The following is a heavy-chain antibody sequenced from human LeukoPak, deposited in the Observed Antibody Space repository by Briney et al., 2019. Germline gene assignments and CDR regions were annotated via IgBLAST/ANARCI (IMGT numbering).Heavy chain of an antibody. D-gene: IGHD3-3*01. J-gene: IGHJ4*02. CDR2: IRYDGSNK. CDR1: GFTFSSYG. V-gene: IGHV3-30*02. Sequence: GGSLRLSCAASGFTFSSYGMHWVRQAPGKGLDWVAFIRYDGSNKYYADSVKGRFTISRDNSKNTLYLQMNSLRAEDTAVYYCAKGRGFLEWDPTYYFDYWGQGTLVTVSS. CDR3: AKGRGFLEWDPTYYFDY.